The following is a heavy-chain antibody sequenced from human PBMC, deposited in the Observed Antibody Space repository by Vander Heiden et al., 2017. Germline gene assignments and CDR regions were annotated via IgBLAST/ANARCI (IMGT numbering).Heavy chain of an antibody. J-gene: IGHJ4*02. CDR2: IKSKTDGGTT. Sequence: EVQLVESGGGLVKPGGSLRLSCAACGCTCSNAWMNWVRQAPGKGLEWVGRIKSKTDGGTTDYAAPVKGRFTISRDDSNNTLYLQMNSLKTEDTAVYYCTTDLDCSTTSCSTYWGQGTLVTVSS. V-gene: IGHV3-15*07. D-gene: IGHD2-2*02. CDR1: GCTCSNAW. CDR3: TTDLDCSTTSCSTY.